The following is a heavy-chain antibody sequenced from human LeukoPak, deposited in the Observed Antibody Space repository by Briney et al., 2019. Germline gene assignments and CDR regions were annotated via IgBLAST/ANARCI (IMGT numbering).Heavy chain of an antibody. V-gene: IGHV4-61*02. Sequence: PSETLALILTVSGGPISSGRYYWSWIRQPAGPGLEWIGRIYTSGSTNYNVSLKSRVTISVDTSKNQFSLKLSSVTAADTAVYYCARGFSGWAPHALYYWGQGTLVTVSS. J-gene: IGHJ4*02. CDR2: IYTSGST. CDR3: ARGFSGWAPHALYY. D-gene: IGHD6-19*01. CDR1: GGPISSGRYY.